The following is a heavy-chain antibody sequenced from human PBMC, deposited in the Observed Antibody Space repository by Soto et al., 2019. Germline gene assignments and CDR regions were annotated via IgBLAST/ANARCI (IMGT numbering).Heavy chain of an antibody. CDR3: AGQSQAPLSLGGNSPSDFDS. D-gene: IGHD1-1*01. CDR2: IDISASHT. Sequence: GESLKISCKGSRHSFTNFWISWVRQMPGKGLEWMARIDISASHTDYSPSVKGHVIISADKSIGTAYLQWSSLQASDTAMYYCAGQSQAPLSLGGNSPSDFDSWGQGTLVTVSS. V-gene: IGHV5-10-1*01. J-gene: IGHJ4*02. CDR1: RHSFTNFW.